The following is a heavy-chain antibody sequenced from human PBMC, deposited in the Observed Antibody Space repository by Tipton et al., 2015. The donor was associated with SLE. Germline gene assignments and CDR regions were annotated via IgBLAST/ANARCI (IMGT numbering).Heavy chain of an antibody. V-gene: IGHV4-59*01. Sequence: TLSLTCTVSGCSISSYYRSWIRQPPGKGLEWIGYIYYSGSTNYNPSLKSRVTISVDTSKNQFSLKLSSVTAADTAVYYCARGDCSSTSCLDYWGQGTLVTVSS. J-gene: IGHJ4*02. CDR2: IYYSGST. CDR1: GCSISSYY. CDR3: ARGDCSSTSCLDY. D-gene: IGHD2-2*01.